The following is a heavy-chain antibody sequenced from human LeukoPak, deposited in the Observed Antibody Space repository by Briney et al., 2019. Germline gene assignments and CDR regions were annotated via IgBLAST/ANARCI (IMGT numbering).Heavy chain of an antibody. CDR3: ARDQAWVRSGAFDI. Sequence: GGSLRLSCEASGFTFSSYWMHWVRQAPGKGLEWVSSISSSSSYIYYADSVKGRFTISRDNAKNSLYLQMNSLRAEDTAVYYCARDQAWVRSGAFDIWGQGTMVTVSS. D-gene: IGHD3-10*01. V-gene: IGHV3-21*01. J-gene: IGHJ3*02. CDR2: ISSSSSYI. CDR1: GFTFSSYW.